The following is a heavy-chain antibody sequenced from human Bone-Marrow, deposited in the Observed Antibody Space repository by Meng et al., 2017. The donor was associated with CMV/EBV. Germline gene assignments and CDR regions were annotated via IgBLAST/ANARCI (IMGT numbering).Heavy chain of an antibody. CDR2: ISGSGGST. CDR1: GFTFSSYA. D-gene: IGHD5-18*01. V-gene: IGHV3-23*01. CDR3: AKDRWIKLWLQNFDS. Sequence: GESLKISCAASGFTFSSYAMNWVRQAPGKGLEWVSAISGSGGSTYYADSVKGRFTISRDSSKNTLYLQMNSLRAEDTAVYYCAKDRWIKLWLQNFDSWGQGTMVTVSS. J-gene: IGHJ3*02.